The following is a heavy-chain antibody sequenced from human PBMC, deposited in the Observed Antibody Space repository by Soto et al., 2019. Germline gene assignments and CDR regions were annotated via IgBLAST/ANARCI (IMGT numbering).Heavy chain of an antibody. J-gene: IGHJ4*02. Sequence: GASVKVSCKASGGTFSSYTISWVRQAPGQGLEWMGRIIPILGIANYVQKFQGRVTITEDTSTGTAYMELSSLRSEDTAVYYCATDQILRYFDWLPYFAYWGQGTLVTVSS. CDR2: IIPILGIA. CDR1: GGTFSSYT. D-gene: IGHD3-9*01. CDR3: ATDQILRYFDWLPYFAY. V-gene: IGHV1-69*04.